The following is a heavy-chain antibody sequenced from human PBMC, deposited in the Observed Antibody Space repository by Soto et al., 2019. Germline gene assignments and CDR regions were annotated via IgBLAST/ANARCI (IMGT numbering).Heavy chain of an antibody. V-gene: IGHV4-59*02. D-gene: IGHD2-2*01. CDR3: DRAMHAGFTPAFAH. CDR2: TAYTGNT. CDR1: GGSVTSYH. Sequence: SMTRSLTYSVSGGSVTSYHVIWFRKFPGKGLGWIAYTAYTGNTNYNPSLKSRVTISIDTTKNNMSLKLPSMTAAATDAAYCDRAMHAGFTPAFAHWGQGTLVTVSS. J-gene: IGHJ1*01.